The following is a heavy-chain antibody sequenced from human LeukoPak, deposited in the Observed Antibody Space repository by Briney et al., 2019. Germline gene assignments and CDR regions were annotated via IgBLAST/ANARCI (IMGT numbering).Heavy chain of an antibody. CDR2: INWNGGST. Sequence: GGSLRLSCAPPGFTFDDYGMTGVRQAPGKGREWVSGINWNGGSTGYADSVKGRFAISRDNAKNSLYLQMNSLRAEDTALYYCARRNGGNSPNYYYYYYMDVWGKGTTVTVSS. CDR3: ARRNGGNSPNYYYYYYMDV. J-gene: IGHJ6*03. CDR1: GFTFDDYG. V-gene: IGHV3-20*04. D-gene: IGHD2-21*01.